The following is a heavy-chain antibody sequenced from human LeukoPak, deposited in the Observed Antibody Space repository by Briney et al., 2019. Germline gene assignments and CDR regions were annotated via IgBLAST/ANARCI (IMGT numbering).Heavy chain of an antibody. CDR2: IKHDGSEE. V-gene: IGHV3-7*03. Sequence: GGSLRLSCAASGFILSGYFMSWVRQAPGKGLEWVASIKHDGSEEYYVDSVRGRFTISRDSSKNTLFLHMNTLRAEDTAIYYCAKDRTVGASYWYFDLWGRGTLVTVSS. CDR1: GFILSGYF. CDR3: AKDRTVGASYWYFDL. J-gene: IGHJ2*01. D-gene: IGHD1-26*01.